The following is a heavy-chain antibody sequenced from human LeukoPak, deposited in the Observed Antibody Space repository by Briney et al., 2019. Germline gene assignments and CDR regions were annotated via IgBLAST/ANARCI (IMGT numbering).Heavy chain of an antibody. Sequence: GSLRLSCAASGFTFSDYSMNWVRQAPGRGLEWVSSISSSSSYIYYADSVKGRFTISRDDAENSLYLQMNSLRVEDTALYYCARDNGDVVAPLMDVWGKGTTVTISS. CDR1: GFTFSDYS. J-gene: IGHJ6*04. V-gene: IGHV3-21*01. CDR3: ARDNGDVVAPLMDV. D-gene: IGHD2-21*01. CDR2: ISSSSSYI.